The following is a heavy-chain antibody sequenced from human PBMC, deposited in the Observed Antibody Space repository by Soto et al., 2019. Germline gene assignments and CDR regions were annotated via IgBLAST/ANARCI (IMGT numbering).Heavy chain of an antibody. CDR3: ARHYDFWSFDY. J-gene: IGHJ4*02. CDR1: GGSISTYY. D-gene: IGHD3-3*01. Sequence: SETPSLTCTVSGGSISTYYWSWIRQSPGKGLEWIGNIYYNGRTYYNPSLKSRVTISVDTSKNQFSLKLSSVTAADTAVYYCARHYDFWSFDYWGQGTLVTVSS. CDR2: IYYNGRT. V-gene: IGHV4-59*08.